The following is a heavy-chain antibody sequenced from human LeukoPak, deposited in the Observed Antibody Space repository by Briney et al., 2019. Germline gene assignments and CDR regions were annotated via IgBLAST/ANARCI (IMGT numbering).Heavy chain of an antibody. J-gene: IGHJ6*03. D-gene: IGHD2-15*01. Sequence: ASVKVSCKASGYTFTSYGISWVRQAPGQGLEWMGWISAYNGNTNYAQKLQGRVTMTTDTSTSTAYMELRSLRSDDTAVYYCARASGGERGSYYYYMDVWGKGTTVTVSS. CDR2: ISAYNGNT. CDR3: ARASGGERGSYYYYMDV. V-gene: IGHV1-18*01. CDR1: GYTFTSYG.